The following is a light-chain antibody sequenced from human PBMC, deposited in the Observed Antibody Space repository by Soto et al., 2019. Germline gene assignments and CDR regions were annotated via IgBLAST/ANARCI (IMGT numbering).Light chain of an antibody. CDR3: QQYGKSAMFT. CDR1: QSVSSSY. J-gene: IGKJ2*01. Sequence: EIVLTQSPGTLSLSPGDRATLSCRASQSVSSSYLAWYQQKPGQAPSLLIYGASNRATGIPDRFSGGGSGTDFTLTLSRLGPEDFAVYYCQQYGKSAMFTFGQAPKLEF. V-gene: IGKV3-20*01. CDR2: GAS.